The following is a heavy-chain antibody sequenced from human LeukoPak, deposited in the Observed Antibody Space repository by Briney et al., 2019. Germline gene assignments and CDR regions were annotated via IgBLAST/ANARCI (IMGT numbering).Heavy chain of an antibody. J-gene: IGHJ3*02. CDR1: GGSFSGYY. CDR3: ARGWFGFRHNSYADDNAFDI. V-gene: IGHV4-34*01. Sequence: SETLSLTCAVYGGSFSGYYWSWIRQVPGKGLEWIGEINHSGRTNYNPSLKSRVTISVDTSKNQFSLNLSFVTATDTAVYYCARGWFGFRHNSYADDNAFDIWGQGTMVSVSS. CDR2: INHSGRT. D-gene: IGHD5-18*01.